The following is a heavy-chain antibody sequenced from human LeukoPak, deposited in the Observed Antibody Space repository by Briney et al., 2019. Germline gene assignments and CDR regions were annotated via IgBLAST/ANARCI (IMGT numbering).Heavy chain of an antibody. D-gene: IGHD6-19*01. CDR2: INPSGGST. CDR3: ARDLSSRAVAGTAPHFDY. Sequence: GASVKVSCKASGYTFTSYYMHWVRQAPGQGLEWMGIINPSGGSTGYAQKFQGRVTMTRDMSTSTVYMELSSLRSEDTAVYYCARDLSSRAVAGTAPHFDYWGQGTLVTVSS. V-gene: IGHV1-46*01. CDR1: GYTFTSYY. J-gene: IGHJ4*02.